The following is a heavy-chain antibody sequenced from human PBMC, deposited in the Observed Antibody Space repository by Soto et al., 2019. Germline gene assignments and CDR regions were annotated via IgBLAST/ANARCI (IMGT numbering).Heavy chain of an antibody. D-gene: IGHD6-13*01. Sequence: GGSLRLSCAASGFTFSSYAMHWVRQAPGKGLEWVAVISYDGSNKYYADSVKGRFTISRDNSKNTLYLQMNSLRAEDTAVYYCARDSRSVNSRAVMDVWGQGTTVTVSS. CDR1: GFTFSSYA. CDR2: ISYDGSNK. J-gene: IGHJ6*02. V-gene: IGHV3-30-3*01. CDR3: ARDSRSVNSRAVMDV.